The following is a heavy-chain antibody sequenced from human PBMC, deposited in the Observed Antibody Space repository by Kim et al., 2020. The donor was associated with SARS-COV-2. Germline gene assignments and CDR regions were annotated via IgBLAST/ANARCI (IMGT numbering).Heavy chain of an antibody. Sequence: GGSLRLSCAASGFTFSSYAMHWVRQAPGKGLEWVAVISYDGSNKYYADSVKGRFTISRDNSKNTLYLQMNSLRAEDTAVYYCARDYLVVVTAIYYYGMDVWGQGTTVTVSS. CDR3: ARDYLVVVTAIYYYGMDV. D-gene: IGHD2-21*02. CDR2: ISYDGSNK. CDR1: GFTFSSYA. J-gene: IGHJ6*02. V-gene: IGHV3-30*04.